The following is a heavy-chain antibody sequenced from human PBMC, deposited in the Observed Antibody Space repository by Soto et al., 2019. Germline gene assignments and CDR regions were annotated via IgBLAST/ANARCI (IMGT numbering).Heavy chain of an antibody. CDR2: IYWDDDK. Sequence: SGPTLVNPTQTLTLTCTFSGFSLSTSGVGVGWIRQPPGKALEWLALIYWDDDKRYSPSLKSRLTITKDTSKNQVVLTMTNMDPVDTATYYCAHTGSGWEQVYCSSTSCYAVYRGFFDPWGQGTLVTVSS. J-gene: IGHJ5*02. D-gene: IGHD2-2*01. CDR3: AHTGSGWEQVYCSSTSCYAVYRGFFDP. CDR1: GFSLSTSGVG. V-gene: IGHV2-5*02.